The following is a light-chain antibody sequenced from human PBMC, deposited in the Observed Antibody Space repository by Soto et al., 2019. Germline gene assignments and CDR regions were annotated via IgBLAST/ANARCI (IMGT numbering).Light chain of an antibody. CDR1: QSVSSTY. V-gene: IGKV3-20*01. J-gene: IGKJ1*01. CDR2: AAS. CDR3: QQYGSSPGT. Sequence: EIVLTQSPGTLSLSPGERATLSCRASQSVSSTYFDWYQLKPGQAPRLLIYAASSRATGIPDRFSGSGSGTDFTLTISRLEPEDFAVYYCQQYGSSPGTFGQGTKVEIK.